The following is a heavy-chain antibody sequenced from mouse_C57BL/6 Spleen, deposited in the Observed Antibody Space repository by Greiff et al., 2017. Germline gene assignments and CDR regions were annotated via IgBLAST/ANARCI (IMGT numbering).Heavy chain of an antibody. CDR2: ISSGSSTI. V-gene: IGHV5-17*01. CDR3: ANDCCYAMDY. CDR1: GFTFSDYG. J-gene: IGHJ4*01. D-gene: IGHD2-4*01. Sequence: VQLKESGGGLVKPGGSLKLSCAASGFTFSDYGMHWVRQAPEKGLEWVAYISSGSSTIYYADTVKGRFTISRDNAKNTLFLQMTSLRSEDTAMYYCANDCCYAMDYWGPGTSVSVSS.